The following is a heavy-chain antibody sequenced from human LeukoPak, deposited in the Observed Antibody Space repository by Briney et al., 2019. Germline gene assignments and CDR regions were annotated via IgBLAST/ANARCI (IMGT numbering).Heavy chain of an antibody. CDR2: IGSSSSTI. CDR1: GFTFSSYS. J-gene: IGHJ3*01. V-gene: IGHV3-48*01. Sequence: PGGSLRLSCAASGFTFSSYSMNWVRQAPGKGLEWVSYIGSSSSTINYADSVKGRFTISRDNAENTLYLQMNSLRAEDTAVYYCASVGRYCSGGSCYVGAFGFWGQGTMVTISS. CDR3: ASVGRYCSGGSCYVGAFGF. D-gene: IGHD2-15*01.